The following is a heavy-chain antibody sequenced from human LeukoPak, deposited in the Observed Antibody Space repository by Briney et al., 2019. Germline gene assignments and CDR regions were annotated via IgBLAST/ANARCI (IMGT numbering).Heavy chain of an antibody. J-gene: IGHJ5*02. CDR3: AKGGGSYAQLFDP. D-gene: IGHD1-26*01. Sequence: GGSLRLSCAASGFTPSSSTMHWVRQAPGKGLGWVSLVWYDGSYESYADSVKGRFTISRDKSKNTLYLQMNSLRAEDTAVYYCAKGGGSYAQLFDPWGQGALVTVSS. V-gene: IGHV3-33*03. CDR2: VWYDGSYE. CDR1: GFTPSSST.